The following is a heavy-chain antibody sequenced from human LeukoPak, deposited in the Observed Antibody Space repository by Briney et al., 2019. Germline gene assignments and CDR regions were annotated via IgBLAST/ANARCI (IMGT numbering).Heavy chain of an antibody. CDR1: GGSISNYF. V-gene: IGHV4-4*07. Sequence: PSETLSLTCAVSGGSISNYFWIWIRQPAGKGLEWIGRISTSGNTNYNPSLKSRVTMSVDTSKNQISLHLRSVTAADTAMYYCARTEVKYYYYGMDVWGQGTRSPSP. J-gene: IGHJ6*02. CDR3: ARTEVKYYYYGMDV. CDR2: ISTSGNT.